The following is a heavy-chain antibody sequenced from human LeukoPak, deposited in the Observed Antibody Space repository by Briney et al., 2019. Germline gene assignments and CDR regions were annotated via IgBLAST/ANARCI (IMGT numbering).Heavy chain of an antibody. CDR2: INHSGST. J-gene: IGHJ6*04. CDR3: ARVSTRKRRTYGMDV. D-gene: IGHD1-1*01. V-gene: IGHV4-34*01. Sequence: SETLSLTCAVYGGSFSGYYWSWIRQPPGKGLEWIGEINHSGSTNYSPSLKSRVTISVDTSKNQFSLKLSSVTAADTAVYYCARVSTRKRRTYGMDVWGKGTTVTVSS. CDR1: GGSFSGYY.